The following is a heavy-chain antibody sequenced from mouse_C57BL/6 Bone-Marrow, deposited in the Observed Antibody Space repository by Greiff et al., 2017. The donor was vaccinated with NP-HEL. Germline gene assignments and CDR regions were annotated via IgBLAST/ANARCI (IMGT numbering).Heavy chain of an antibody. D-gene: IGHD1-1*01. Sequence: QVHVKQSGAELARPGASVKLSCKASGYTFTSYGISWVKQRTGQGLEWIGEIYPRSGNTYYNEKFKGKATLTADKSSSTAYMELRSLTSEDSAVYFCARPLITTDDYWGQGTTLTVSS. CDR1: GYTFTSYG. CDR3: ARPLITTDDY. CDR2: IYPRSGNT. V-gene: IGHV1-81*01. J-gene: IGHJ2*01.